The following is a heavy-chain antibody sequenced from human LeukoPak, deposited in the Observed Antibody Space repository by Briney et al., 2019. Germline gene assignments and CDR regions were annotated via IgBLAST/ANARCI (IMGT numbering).Heavy chain of an antibody. CDR1: GFTFSSYA. CDR2: ISGSGGST. J-gene: IGHJ4*02. CDR3: ANSPVMYYYDSSGYYPDY. D-gene: IGHD3-22*01. Sequence: GGSLRLSCAASGFTFSSYAMSWVRQAPRKGLEWVSAISGSGGSTYYADSVKSRFTISRDNSKNTLYLQMNSLRAEDTAVYYCANSPVMYYYDSSGYYPDYWGQGTLVTVSS. V-gene: IGHV3-23*01.